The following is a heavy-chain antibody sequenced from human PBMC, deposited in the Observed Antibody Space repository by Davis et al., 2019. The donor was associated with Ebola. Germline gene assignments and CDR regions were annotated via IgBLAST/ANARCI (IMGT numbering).Heavy chain of an antibody. CDR2: MNPYSGNT. CDR3: ARARVITMVQGARAYYYGMDV. Sequence: AASVKVSCKASGYIFSNYDINWVRQASGQGLEWMGWMNPYSGNTGYVEKFKGRVTMTRNPSISTAYMELSSLRSEDTAVYYCARARVITMVQGARAYYYGMDVWGQGTTVTVSS. V-gene: IGHV1-8*01. D-gene: IGHD3-10*01. CDR1: GYIFSNYD. J-gene: IGHJ6*02.